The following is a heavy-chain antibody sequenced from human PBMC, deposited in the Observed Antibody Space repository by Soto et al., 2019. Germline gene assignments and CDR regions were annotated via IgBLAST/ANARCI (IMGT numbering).Heavy chain of an antibody. Sequence: PSETLSLTCTVSGASISTHHWTWIRQPPGKGLEWIGYIYNSDRTNYNPSLKTRVTLPVDTSKNQFSLRLSSVTAADTAVYFCARVAPGIAVPADYWGQGALVTVSS. CDR1: GASISTHH. J-gene: IGHJ4*02. D-gene: IGHD6-19*01. V-gene: IGHV4-59*11. CDR3: ARVAPGIAVPADY. CDR2: IYNSDRT.